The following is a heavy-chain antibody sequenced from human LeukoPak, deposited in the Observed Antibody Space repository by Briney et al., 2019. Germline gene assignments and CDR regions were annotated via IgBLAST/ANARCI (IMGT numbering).Heavy chain of an antibody. J-gene: IGHJ3*02. CDR3: ARGRSGAFDI. V-gene: IGHV6-1*01. CDR2: TYYRSKWYN. Sequence: SQTLSLTCAISGDSFSSNSAAWNWLRQSPSRGLEWLGRTYYRSKWYNDYALSVKSRITVSPDTSKNQFSLQLNSVTPEDTAVYYCARGRSGAFDIWGQGTMGTVSS. D-gene: IGHD1-1*01. CDR1: GDSFSSNSAA.